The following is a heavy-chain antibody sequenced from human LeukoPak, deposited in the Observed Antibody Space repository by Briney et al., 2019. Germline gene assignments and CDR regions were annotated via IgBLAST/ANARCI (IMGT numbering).Heavy chain of an antibody. CDR2: IYPGNADA. D-gene: IGHD3-22*01. CDR3: AGQGSYDNSGYSFDY. Sequence: GESLKISCKASGYSLINHWIGWVRQMPGKGLDWMGIIYPGNADATCSPSFQGQVTISADKSTTTVYLQWSSLKASDTAMYYCAGQGSYDNSGYSFDYWGQGTLVTVSS. J-gene: IGHJ4*02. CDR1: GYSLINHW. V-gene: IGHV5-51*01.